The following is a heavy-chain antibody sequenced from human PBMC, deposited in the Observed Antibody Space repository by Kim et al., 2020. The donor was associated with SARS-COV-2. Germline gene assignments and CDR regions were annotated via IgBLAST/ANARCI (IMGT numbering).Heavy chain of an antibody. CDR1: GDAFSNYA. Sequence: SVKVSCKASGDAFSNYAISWVRQAPGQGLEWMGEIMPIFGTTKYAQKFQDRFTMTAXXSTNTAYMELSSXXXEDTAVYYCXNPXXXXXVWGQGTTIIVSS. CDR2: IMPIFGTT. J-gene: IGHJ6*02. CDR3: XNPXXXXXV. V-gene: IGHV1-69*13.